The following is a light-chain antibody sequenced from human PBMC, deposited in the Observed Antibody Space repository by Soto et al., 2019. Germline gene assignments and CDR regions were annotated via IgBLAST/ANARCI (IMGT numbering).Light chain of an antibody. CDR3: QQYGSAPLN. CDR2: GAS. V-gene: IGKV3-20*01. CDR1: QSVSNNY. J-gene: IGKJ4*01. Sequence: IVLTQSPGTLSLSPGERATLSCRASQSVSNNYLAWYQQKFGQAPRLLIYGASSRATGIPDRFSGSGSGTDFTLTISRLEPEDCAVYCCQQYGSAPLNFGGGTKVDIK.